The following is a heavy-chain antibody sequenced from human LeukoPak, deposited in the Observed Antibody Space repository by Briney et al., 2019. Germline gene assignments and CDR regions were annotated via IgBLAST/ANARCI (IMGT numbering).Heavy chain of an antibody. CDR2: ISYSGNT. D-gene: IGHD2-15*01. CDR3: ARAGGYCSGGSCRIFDF. CDR1: GGSSSSGDYF. Sequence: PSETLSLTCSVSGGSSSSGDYFWTWIRQPPGKGLEWIGYISYSGNTYHNPSLKSRLTISKDMSKNQLSLKLSSVTAADTAVYYCARAGGYCSGGSCRIFDFWGQGILVTVSS. V-gene: IGHV4-30-4*01. J-gene: IGHJ4*02.